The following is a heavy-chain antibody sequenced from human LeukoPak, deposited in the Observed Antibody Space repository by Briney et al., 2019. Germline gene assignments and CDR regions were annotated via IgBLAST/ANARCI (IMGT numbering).Heavy chain of an antibody. V-gene: IGHV4-59*08. CDR3: ARLRNHYDGSGYYPHDY. Sequence: SETLSLTCTVSGGSIRGHYWSWIRQPPGKGLEWIGYIYYSGGTNYNPSLKSRVFLSVDTSKNQFSLKLSSVTAADTAVYYCARLRNHYDGSGYYPHDYWGQGTLVTVSS. D-gene: IGHD3-22*01. CDR2: IYYSGGT. J-gene: IGHJ4*02. CDR1: GGSIRGHY.